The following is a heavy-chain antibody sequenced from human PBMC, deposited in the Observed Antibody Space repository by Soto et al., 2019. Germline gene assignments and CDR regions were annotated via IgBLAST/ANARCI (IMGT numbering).Heavy chain of an antibody. CDR2: INHSGST. J-gene: IGHJ5*02. V-gene: IGHV4-34*01. Sequence: PSETLSLTCAVYGGSFSGYYWSWIRQPPGKGLEWIGEINHSGSTNYNPSLKSRVTISVDTSKNQFSLKLSSVTAADTAVYYCARGTLRTGYYYTHWFDPWGQGTLVTVSS. D-gene: IGHD3-9*01. CDR3: ARGTLRTGYYYTHWFDP. CDR1: GGSFSGYY.